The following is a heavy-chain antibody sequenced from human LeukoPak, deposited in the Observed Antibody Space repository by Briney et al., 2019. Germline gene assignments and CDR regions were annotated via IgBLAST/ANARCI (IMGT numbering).Heavy chain of an antibody. D-gene: IGHD6-13*01. J-gene: IGHJ5*02. Sequence: GGSLRLSCAASGFTFSSYSMNWVRQAPGKGLEWVSSISSSSSYIYYADSVKGRFTISRDNAKNSLYLQMNSLRAEDTAVYYCARAGIAAAPKPNWFDPWGQGTLVTVSS. CDR2: ISSSSSYI. CDR1: GFTFSSYS. V-gene: IGHV3-21*01. CDR3: ARAGIAAAPKPNWFDP.